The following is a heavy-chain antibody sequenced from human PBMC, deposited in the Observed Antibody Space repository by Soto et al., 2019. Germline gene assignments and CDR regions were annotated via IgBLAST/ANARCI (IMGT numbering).Heavy chain of an antibody. J-gene: IGHJ4*01. CDR3: ATRFDGLGSYEY. CDR2: IYHSGST. D-gene: IGHD3-10*01. V-gene: IGHV4-4*02. Sequence: QLQLQESGPGLVRPSGTLSLTGAVSGGSISSSNWWTWVRQPPGKGLEWIGEIYHSGSTNYIPSLKSRVTISVDKSKNQFSLKLTSVTAADTAVYYCATRFDGLGSYEYWGHGTLVTVSS. CDR1: GGSISSSNW.